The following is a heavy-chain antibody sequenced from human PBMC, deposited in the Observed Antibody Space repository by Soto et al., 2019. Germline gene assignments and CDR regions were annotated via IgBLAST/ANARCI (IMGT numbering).Heavy chain of an antibody. CDR3: ARDRDGGHYVTAY. CDR1: GFTVSSNY. J-gene: IGHJ4*02. Sequence: GGSLRLSCAASGFTVSSNYMSWVRQAPGKGLEWVSVIYSDGRTYYADSVKGRFTISRDSSKNTLYLQMNSLRAEDTAVYYCARDRDGGHYVTAYWGQGSLVLGSS. D-gene: IGHD3-10*02. CDR2: IYSDGRT. V-gene: IGHV3-66*01.